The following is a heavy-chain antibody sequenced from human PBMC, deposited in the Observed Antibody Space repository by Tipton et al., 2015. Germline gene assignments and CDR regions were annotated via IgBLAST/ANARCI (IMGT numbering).Heavy chain of an antibody. Sequence: VQLVQSGGGLVQPGRSLRLSCAASGFTFDDYAMHWVRQAQGEGLEWVSGVSWNSGSMGYADSVKARFTISRDNAKNSLYLQMNSLIAEYTALYYCAKDLGAQLYDTSGSFDSCGQLSLVSLSS. CDR1: GFTFDDYA. D-gene: IGHD3-22*01. V-gene: IGHV3-9*01. J-gene: IGHJ4*02. CDR3: AKDLGAQLYDTSGSFDS. CDR2: VSWNSGSM.